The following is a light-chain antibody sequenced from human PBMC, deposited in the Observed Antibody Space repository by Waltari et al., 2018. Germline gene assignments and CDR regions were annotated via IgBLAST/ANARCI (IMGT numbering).Light chain of an antibody. V-gene: IGLV2-23*02. J-gene: IGLJ3*02. Sequence: QSALTQPASVSGSPGQSITISCTGTSSDVGAYNYFSWYQQPPGKAPKLMIYDVNKRPSGISNRFSGSKSGNTASLTISGLQAEDEANYYCCSYAGTTTVVFGGGTKLTVL. CDR2: DVN. CDR3: CSYAGTTTVV. CDR1: SSDVGAYNY.